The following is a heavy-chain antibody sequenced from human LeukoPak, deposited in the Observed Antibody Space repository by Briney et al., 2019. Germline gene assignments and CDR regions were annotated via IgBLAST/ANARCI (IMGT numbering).Heavy chain of an antibody. CDR2: ISAYNANT. Sequence: ASVKVSCKASGGTFNTYAISWVRQAPGQGLEWMGWISAYNANTNYAQKLQGRVTMTTDTSTSTAYMELRSLRSDDTAVYYCARVGAYYYDRGAFDIWGQGTMVTVSS. CDR1: GGTFNTYA. CDR3: ARVGAYYYDRGAFDI. D-gene: IGHD3-22*01. V-gene: IGHV1-18*01. J-gene: IGHJ3*02.